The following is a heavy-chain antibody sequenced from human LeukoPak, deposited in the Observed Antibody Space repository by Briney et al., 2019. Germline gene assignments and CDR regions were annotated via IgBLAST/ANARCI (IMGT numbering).Heavy chain of an antibody. CDR2: IISRVSTR. Sequence: PGGSLRFSCAPSGLTFSSYEMIWSRKAPGKGLQGISYIISRVSTRYYAESVKGRFTISRDNTRNSLYLQMNSLRAEDTALYYCARMNTVLVNGLNSYYYMDVWGKGTTVTISS. D-gene: IGHD5-18*01. J-gene: IGHJ6*03. CDR1: GLTFSSYE. V-gene: IGHV3-48*03. CDR3: ARMNTVLVNGLNSYYYMDV.